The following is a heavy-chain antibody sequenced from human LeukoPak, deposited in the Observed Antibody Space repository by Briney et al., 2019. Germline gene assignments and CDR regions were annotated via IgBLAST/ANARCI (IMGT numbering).Heavy chain of an antibody. D-gene: IGHD6-19*01. CDR1: GFTFSDYY. CDR3: AKSYHDSGCLIDY. Sequence: PGGSLRLSCAASGFTFSDYYMNWIRQAPGKGLEWVSYISSSSSTIYYANSVKGRFTISRDNAKNSLYLQMNSLRAEDTAVYYCAKSYHDSGCLIDYWGQGTLVTVSS. J-gene: IGHJ4*02. V-gene: IGHV3-11*01. CDR2: ISSSSSTI.